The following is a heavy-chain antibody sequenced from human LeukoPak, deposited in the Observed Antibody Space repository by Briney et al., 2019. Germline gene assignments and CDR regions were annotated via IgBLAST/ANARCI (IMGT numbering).Heavy chain of an antibody. CDR2: IIPIFGTA. CDR3: ARAGAVAGMGHYYYYYMDV. V-gene: IGHV1-69*06. Sequence: GASVKVSCKASGYTFTNYAISWVRQAPGQGLEWMGGIIPIFGTANYAQKFQGRVTITADKSTSTAYMELSSLRSEDTAVYYCARAGAVAGMGHYYYYYMDVWGKGTTVTVSS. CDR1: GYTFTNYA. D-gene: IGHD6-19*01. J-gene: IGHJ6*03.